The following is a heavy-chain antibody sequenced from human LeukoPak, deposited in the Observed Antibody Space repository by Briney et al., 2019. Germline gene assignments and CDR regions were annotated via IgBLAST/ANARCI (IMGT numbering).Heavy chain of an antibody. J-gene: IGHJ5*01. CDR2: ISGSGGRT. CDR1: GFTFSSYA. V-gene: IGHV3-23*01. Sequence: GGSLRLSCAASGFTFSSYARSSVRQAPGKGLAWVSGISGSGGRTYYADAVKGRFTISRDNSKNTLYLQMSSLRAEDTAVYYCAKHKEDYGDSCLDDSWGQGALVTVSS. D-gene: IGHD4-17*01. CDR3: AKHKEDYGDSCLDDS.